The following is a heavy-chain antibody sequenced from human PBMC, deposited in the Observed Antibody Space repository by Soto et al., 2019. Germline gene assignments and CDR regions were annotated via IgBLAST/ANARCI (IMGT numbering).Heavy chain of an antibody. D-gene: IGHD3-22*01. CDR2: INHSGST. J-gene: IGHJ6*02. V-gene: IGHV4-34*01. CDR3: ARGSLSGYYYYYYGMDF. Sequence: SETLSLTCAVYGGSFSGYYWSWIRQPPGKGLEWIGEINHSGSTNYNPSLKSRVTISVDTSKNQFSLKLSSVTAADTAVYYCARGSLSGYYYYYYGMDFWGQGTTVTVSS. CDR1: GGSFSGYY.